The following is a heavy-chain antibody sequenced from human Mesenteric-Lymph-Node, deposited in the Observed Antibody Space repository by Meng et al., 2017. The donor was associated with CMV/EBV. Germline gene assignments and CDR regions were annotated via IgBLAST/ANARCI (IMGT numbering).Heavy chain of an antibody. Sequence: GESLKISCTASGFTFSIFVMNWVRQAPGKGLEWVSDISGNGDKTYYADSVKGRFTISRDNSKNTLYLQMNSLRGEDTAVYYCTRDTPSGYYGMDVWGQGTTVTVSS. CDR1: GFTFSIFV. CDR2: ISGNGDKT. CDR3: TRDTPSGYYGMDV. V-gene: IGHV3-23*01. J-gene: IGHJ6*02. D-gene: IGHD3-10*01.